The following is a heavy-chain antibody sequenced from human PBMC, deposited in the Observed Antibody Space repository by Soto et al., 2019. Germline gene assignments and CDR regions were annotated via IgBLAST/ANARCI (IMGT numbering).Heavy chain of an antibody. Sequence: QVQLVESGGGVVQPGGSLRLSCAASGFIFSSSGMHWVRQAPGKGLEWVTFMSSGGSSKFYADSVKGRFTISRDNSKNTLYMKMNGLSAEDTAVYYCAKETGSSSPSPHYGGQETLATVPP. J-gene: IGHJ4*02. CDR3: AKETGSSSPSPHY. CDR1: GFIFSSSG. D-gene: IGHD6-6*01. CDR2: MSSGGSSK. V-gene: IGHV3-30*18.